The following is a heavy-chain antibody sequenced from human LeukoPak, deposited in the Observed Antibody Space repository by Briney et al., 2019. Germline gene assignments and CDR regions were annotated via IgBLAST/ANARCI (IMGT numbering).Heavy chain of an antibody. CDR1: GYIFTSND. D-gene: IGHD1-26*01. CDR3: ATGDGSGSLYFDY. J-gene: IGHJ4*02. V-gene: IGHV1-8*01. CDR2: MNPNSGNT. Sequence: ASVKVSCKASGYIFTSNDINRVRQATGQGPEWMGWMNPNSGNTGYAQKFQGRVTLTRNTSISTAYMELSSLRSEDTAVYYCATGDGSGSLYFDYWGQGTLVTVSS.